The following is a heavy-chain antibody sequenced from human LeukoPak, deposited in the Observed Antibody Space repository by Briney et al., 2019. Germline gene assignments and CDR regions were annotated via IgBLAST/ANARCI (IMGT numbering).Heavy chain of an antibody. CDR2: ISSAARSL. Sequence: GGSLRLSCTGSGFTFSDHFMTWIRQAPGKGLEWVSSISSAARSLHYTDSVKGRFTISRDNAKNSLYLEMSSLRVEDTAVYYCAKDGSGGSTWSDYWGQGTLVTVSS. D-gene: IGHD6-13*01. CDR1: GFTFSDHF. CDR3: AKDGSGGSTWSDY. V-gene: IGHV3-11*01. J-gene: IGHJ4*02.